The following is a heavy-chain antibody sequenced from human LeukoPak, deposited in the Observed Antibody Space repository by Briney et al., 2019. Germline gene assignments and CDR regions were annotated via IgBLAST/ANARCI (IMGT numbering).Heavy chain of an antibody. J-gene: IGHJ2*01. Sequence: PGRSLRLSCAASGFTFDDYAMHWVRQAPGKGLEWVSCVSSTSSFIYYADSVKGRFTISRDDAKNSLYLQMNSLRAEDTAVYYCARDYFSRAALLGYFDLWGRGTLVTVSS. D-gene: IGHD2-15*01. CDR2: VSSTSSFI. V-gene: IGHV3-21*01. CDR3: ARDYFSRAALLGYFDL. CDR1: GFTFDDYA.